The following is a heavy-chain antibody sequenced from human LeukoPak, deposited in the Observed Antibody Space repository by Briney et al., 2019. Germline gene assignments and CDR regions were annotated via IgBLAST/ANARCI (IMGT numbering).Heavy chain of an antibody. J-gene: IGHJ4*02. CDR2: IRGSGAQT. CDR3: AKTLPYQVYCSGDCPYLFDH. V-gene: IGHV3-23*01. CDR1: GFTFSSYA. D-gene: IGHD2-21*02. Sequence: GGSLRLSCAASGFTFSSYAMSWVRQAPGKGLEWVSAIRGSGAQTFYADSVKGRFTISRDNPKNTLYLQMNSLRAEDTAVYYCAKTLPYQVYCSGDCPYLFDHWGQGTLVTVS.